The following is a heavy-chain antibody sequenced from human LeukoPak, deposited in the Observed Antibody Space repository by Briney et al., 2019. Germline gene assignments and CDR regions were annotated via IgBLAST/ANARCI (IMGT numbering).Heavy chain of an antibody. CDR3: ARHASVDGNWPRPLDY. J-gene: IGHJ4*02. D-gene: IGHD6-19*01. V-gene: IGHV4-39*01. CDR2: IYYSGST. CDR1: GGSISSSPYY. Sequence: NPSETLSLTCTVSGGSISSSPYYWGWIRQPPGKGLEWIGNIYYSGSTYYSPSLKTRVTISVDTSKNQFSLKLTSATAADTAVYYCARHASVDGNWPRPLDYWGQGSLVTVSS.